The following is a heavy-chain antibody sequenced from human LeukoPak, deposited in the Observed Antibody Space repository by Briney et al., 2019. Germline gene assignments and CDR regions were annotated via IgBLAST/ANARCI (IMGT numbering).Heavy chain of an antibody. Sequence: ASVKVSCKASGYTFTTYGIAWVRQAPGQGLEWMGWISGYNGNTNYAQKLQGRVTMTTDTSTSTAYMELRSLRSDGTAVYYCARVWRDGSGSYHYWGQGTLVTVSS. J-gene: IGHJ4*02. D-gene: IGHD3-10*01. CDR1: GYTFTTYG. CDR3: ARVWRDGSGSYHY. CDR2: ISGYNGNT. V-gene: IGHV1-18*01.